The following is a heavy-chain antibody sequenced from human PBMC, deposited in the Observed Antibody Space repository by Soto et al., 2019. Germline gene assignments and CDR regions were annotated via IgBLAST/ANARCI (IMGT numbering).Heavy chain of an antibody. CDR2: SDGDDDK. J-gene: IGHJ5*02. CDR1: GFSLSTSGVG. CDR3: AHNLVAGTSWFDP. D-gene: IGHD6-13*01. Sequence: QITLKESGPTLVKPTKTLTLTCTFSGFSLSTSGVGVVWIRQPPGKALEWLGISDGDDDKRYSPSLKSRLTITNETPKNQVVLTMTNMDPVETSTYYCAHNLVAGTSWFDPWGQVTLVTVSS. V-gene: IGHV2-5*02.